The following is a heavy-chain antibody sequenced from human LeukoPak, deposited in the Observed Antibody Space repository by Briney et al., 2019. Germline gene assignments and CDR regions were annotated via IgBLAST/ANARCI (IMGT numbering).Heavy chain of an antibody. CDR2: ISGSGGST. V-gene: IGHV3-23*01. Sequence: PGGSLRLSCAASGFTFRSYAMSWVRPAPGKGLEWVSAISGSGGSTYYADSVKGRFTISRDNSKNTLYLRMNSLRAEDTAVYYCAKRRRGGGIAAAGDAFDIWGQGTMVTVSS. CDR1: GFTFRSYA. CDR3: AKRRRGGGIAAAGDAFDI. D-gene: IGHD6-13*01. J-gene: IGHJ3*02.